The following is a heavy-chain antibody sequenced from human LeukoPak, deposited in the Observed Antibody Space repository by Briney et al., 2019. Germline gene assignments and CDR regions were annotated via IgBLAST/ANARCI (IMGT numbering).Heavy chain of an antibody. Sequence: GGSLRLSCAASGFTVSSNDMSWVRQAPGKGLEWVSVIYSGGRTFYADSVKGRFTISRDNSKNTLFLQMNSLRAEDTAVYYCAKGVDYCSGGSCPADYWGPGTLVTVSS. J-gene: IGHJ4*02. CDR1: GFTVSSND. D-gene: IGHD2-15*01. CDR3: AKGVDYCSGGSCPADY. CDR2: IYSGGRT. V-gene: IGHV3-53*05.